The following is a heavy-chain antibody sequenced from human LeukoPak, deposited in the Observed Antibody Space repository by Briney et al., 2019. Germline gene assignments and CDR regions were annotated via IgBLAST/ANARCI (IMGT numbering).Heavy chain of an antibody. Sequence: GSSLKVSCKASGGTFSSYSISWVRQPPAQGLEWMAAIIPIFGTTNYAQKFQDRVTMTTETSTNKAHIVQRSMRTDETTVLYCARGVSIFGVVIGGGYFDYWGQGTLVTVSS. CDR3: ARGVSIFGVVIGGGYFDY. V-gene: IGHV1-69*05. D-gene: IGHD3-3*01. J-gene: IGHJ4*02. CDR2: IIPIFGTT. CDR1: GGTFSSYS.